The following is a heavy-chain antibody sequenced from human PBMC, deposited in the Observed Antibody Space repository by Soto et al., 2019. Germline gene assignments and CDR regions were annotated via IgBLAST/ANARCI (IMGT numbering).Heavy chain of an antibody. CDR1: GDSIISSDFY. CDR2: IFYLGSS. CDR3: ARHSLALRKNNWFDP. Sequence: LSLTCTVPGDSIISSDFYWGWVRQPPGKGLEWIGSIFYLGSSYYNPSLKSRVTMSVDTSKNQFSLRLRSVTAADTALYFCARHSLALRKNNWFDPWGQGIMVTVSS. J-gene: IGHJ5*02. D-gene: IGHD3-3*02. V-gene: IGHV4-39*01.